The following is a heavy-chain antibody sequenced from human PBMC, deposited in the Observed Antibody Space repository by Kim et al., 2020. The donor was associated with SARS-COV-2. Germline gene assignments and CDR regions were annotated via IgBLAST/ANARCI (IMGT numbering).Heavy chain of an antibody. CDR3: AKVNVDIVATIFYYYGMDV. V-gene: IGHV3-30*18. D-gene: IGHD5-12*01. J-gene: IGHJ6*02. Sequence: GGSLRLSCAASGFTFSSYGMHWVRQAPGKGLEWVAVISYDGSNKYYADSVKGRFTISRDNSKNTLYLQMNSLRAEDTAVYYCAKVNVDIVATIFYYYGMDVWGQGTTVTVSS. CDR1: GFTFSSYG. CDR2: ISYDGSNK.